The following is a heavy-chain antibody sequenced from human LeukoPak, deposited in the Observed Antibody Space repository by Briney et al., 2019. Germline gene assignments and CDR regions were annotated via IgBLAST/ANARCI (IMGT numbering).Heavy chain of an antibody. CDR2: INHSGST. CDR3: ARVLAARSGLNDY. Sequence: SETLSLTCAVYGGSFSGYYWSWIRQPPGKGLEWIGEINHSGSTNYNPSLKSRVTISVDTSKNQFSLKLSSVTAADTAVYYCARVLAARSGLNDYWGQGTLVTASS. CDR1: GGSFSGYY. V-gene: IGHV4-34*01. D-gene: IGHD6-6*01. J-gene: IGHJ4*02.